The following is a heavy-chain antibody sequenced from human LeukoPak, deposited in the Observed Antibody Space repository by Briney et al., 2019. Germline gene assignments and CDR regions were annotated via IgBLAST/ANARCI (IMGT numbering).Heavy chain of an antibody. D-gene: IGHD3-16*01. Sequence: SVKVSCKASGGTFSSYAISWVRQAPGQGLEWMGRIIPILGIANYAQKFQGRVTITADKSTSTAYMELSSLRSEDTAVYYCARPGGGNYFDYWGQGNLLTASS. J-gene: IGHJ4*02. CDR3: ARPGGGNYFDY. CDR2: IIPILGIA. V-gene: IGHV1-69*04. CDR1: GGTFSSYA.